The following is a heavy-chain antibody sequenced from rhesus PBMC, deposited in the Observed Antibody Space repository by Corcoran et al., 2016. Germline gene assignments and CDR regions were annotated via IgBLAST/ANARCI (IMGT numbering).Heavy chain of an antibody. V-gene: IGHV4-122*02. CDR1: GYSISGYY. Sequence: QVQLQESGPGLVKPSETLSLTCAVSGYSISGYYWSWIRQAPGKGLAWIGYITYSGSTSYNPSLKRRITFSRDSSKNQFSLQLSSVTAADTAVYYCARDITVAGGFDYWGQGVLVTVSS. J-gene: IGHJ4*01. CDR2: ITYSGST. CDR3: ARDITVAGGFDY. D-gene: IGHD4-29*01.